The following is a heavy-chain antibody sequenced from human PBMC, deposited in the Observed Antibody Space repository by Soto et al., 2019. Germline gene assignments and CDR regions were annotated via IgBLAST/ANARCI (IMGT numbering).Heavy chain of an antibody. CDR1: GYSFTSYW. CDR2: IDPSDSYT. CDR3: AGARDCSGGSCSYYYGMDV. J-gene: IGHJ6*02. Sequence: GESLKISCKGSGYSFTSYWISWVRQMPGKGLEWMGRIDPSDSYTNYSPSFQGHVTISADKSISTAYLQWSSLKASDTAMYYCAGARDCSGGSCSYYYGMDVWGQGTTVTVS. V-gene: IGHV5-10-1*01. D-gene: IGHD2-15*01.